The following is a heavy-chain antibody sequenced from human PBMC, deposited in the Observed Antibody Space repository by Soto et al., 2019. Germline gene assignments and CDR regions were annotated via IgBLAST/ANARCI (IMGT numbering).Heavy chain of an antibody. CDR3: ARRGAWSKDYYYYYGMDV. D-gene: IGHD2-8*02. J-gene: IGHJ6*02. CDR2: INHSGST. Sequence: SETLSLTCAVYGGSFSGYYWSWIRQPPGKGLEWIGEINHSGSTNYNPSLKRRVTISVDTSKNQFSLKLSSVTAADTAVYYCARRGAWSKDYYYYYGMDVWGQGTTVTVSS. V-gene: IGHV4-34*01. CDR1: GGSFSGYY.